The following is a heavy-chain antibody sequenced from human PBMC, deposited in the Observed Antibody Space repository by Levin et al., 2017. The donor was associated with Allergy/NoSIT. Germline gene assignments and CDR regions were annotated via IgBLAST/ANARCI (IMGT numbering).Heavy chain of an antibody. D-gene: IGHD3-10*01. J-gene: IGHJ3*01. CDR3: TSTNYYGSGTFALDF. V-gene: IGHV3-73*01. CDR2: IRGKDAT. CDR1: GFTFSDST. Sequence: WASVKVSCAASGFTFSDSTMHWVRQASGKGLEWLGRIRGKDATAYAGSVRGRFTISRDDSKNTAYLQMNSLKTEDTAVYYCTSTNYYGSGTFALDFWGQGAMLTVSS.